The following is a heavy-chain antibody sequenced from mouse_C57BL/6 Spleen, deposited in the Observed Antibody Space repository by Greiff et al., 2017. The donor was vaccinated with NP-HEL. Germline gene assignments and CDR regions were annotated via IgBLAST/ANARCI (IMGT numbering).Heavy chain of an antibody. CDR1: GYSITSGYY. CDR3: ARGRGRVDYFDY. Sequence: EVKLVESGPGLVKPSQSLSLTCSVTGYSITSGYYWNWIRQFPGNKLEWMGYISYDGSNNYNPSLKNRISITRDTSKNQFFLKLNSVTTEDTATYYCARGRGRVDYFDYWGQGTTLTVSS. D-gene: IGHD3-3*01. V-gene: IGHV3-6*01. CDR2: ISYDGSN. J-gene: IGHJ2*01.